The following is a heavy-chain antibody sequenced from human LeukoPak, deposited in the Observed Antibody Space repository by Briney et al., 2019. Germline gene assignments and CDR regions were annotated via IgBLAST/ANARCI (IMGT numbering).Heavy chain of an antibody. Sequence: GSLRLSCAASGFTFSNFAMNWVRQAPGKGLGWVSSISSGTSYIYYADSVRGRFTISRDNAKNSLYLQMNSLRAEDTAVYYCASGARPIEYWGQGTLVTVSP. CDR2: ISSGTSYI. V-gene: IGHV3-21*01. CDR3: ASGARPIEY. CDR1: GFTFSNFA. J-gene: IGHJ4*02. D-gene: IGHD6-6*01.